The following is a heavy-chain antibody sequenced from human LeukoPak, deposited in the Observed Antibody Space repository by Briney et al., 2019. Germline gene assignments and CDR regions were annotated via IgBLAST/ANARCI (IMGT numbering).Heavy chain of an antibody. CDR3: ARQVPNWGIDY. Sequence: SETLSLTCTVSGGSISSYYWTWIRQPPGKGLEWIGYIYTSGSTDYNPSLKSRVTISVDTSKNQFSLNLTSVTAADSAVYYCARQVPNWGIDYWGQGNLVTVSS. J-gene: IGHJ4*02. CDR2: IYTSGST. V-gene: IGHV4-4*09. CDR1: GGSISSYY. D-gene: IGHD7-27*01.